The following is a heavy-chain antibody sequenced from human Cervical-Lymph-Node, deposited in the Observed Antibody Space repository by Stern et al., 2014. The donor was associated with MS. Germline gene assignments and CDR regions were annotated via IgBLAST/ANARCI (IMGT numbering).Heavy chain of an antibody. Sequence: VQLVQSGGGLVQPGGSLRLSCVASGFTFSKYYMTWVRQAPGQGLEWVAYIKEDGGHKNYLDLVQGRFTISRDNAKNSLYLQMNSLRAEDTAVYYCATSFNLVNDGLDYWGQGALVTVSS. J-gene: IGHJ4*02. V-gene: IGHV3-7*01. CDR3: ATSFNLVNDGLDY. CDR1: GFTFSKYY. D-gene: IGHD3-9*01. CDR2: IKEDGGHK.